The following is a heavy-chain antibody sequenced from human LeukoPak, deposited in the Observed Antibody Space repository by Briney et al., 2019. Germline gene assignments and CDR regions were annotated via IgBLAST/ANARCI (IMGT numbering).Heavy chain of an antibody. D-gene: IGHD2-15*01. CDR1: ACALSTYA. Sequence: GSSVTVSCKASACALSTYAISWVRQAPGQGLEWMGGIIPIFGSTNYAQNFQGRVTITADESTYTTYMELTGLKAEETAVHSCAGGLYCSGGGCYTGFFDSWGQGTLVTVSS. CDR2: IIPIFGST. J-gene: IGHJ4*02. CDR3: AGGLYCSGGGCYTGFFDS. V-gene: IGHV1-69*01.